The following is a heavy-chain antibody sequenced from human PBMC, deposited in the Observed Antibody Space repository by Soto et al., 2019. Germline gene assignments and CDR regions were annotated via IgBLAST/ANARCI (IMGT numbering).Heavy chain of an antibody. Sequence: SQTLSLTCTVSGGSISTYYWTWIRQPPGKGLEWIGYIYYIGSTNYNPSLKSRVTISVDTSKNQFSLKLSSVTAADTAVYYCARDAGLRSDYSYYMDVWGKGTTVTVSS. CDR2: IYYIGST. CDR3: ARDAGLRSDYSYYMDV. D-gene: IGHD3-16*01. V-gene: IGHV4-59*01. J-gene: IGHJ6*03. CDR1: GGSISTYY.